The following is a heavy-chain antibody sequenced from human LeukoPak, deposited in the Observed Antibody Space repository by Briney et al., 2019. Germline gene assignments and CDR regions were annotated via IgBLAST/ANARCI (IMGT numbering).Heavy chain of an antibody. Sequence: PSETLSLTCTVSGGSISSGGYYWSWIRQPPGKGLEWIGTIYYSGTTYYNPSLKSRVTISIDTSKNQFSLKLSSVTAADTAVYYCARNFPGVGCSGGSCYDYWGQGTLVTVSS. CDR2: IYYSGTT. D-gene: IGHD2-15*01. CDR3: ARNFPGVGCSGGSCYDY. CDR1: GGSISSGGYY. V-gene: IGHV4-39*07. J-gene: IGHJ4*02.